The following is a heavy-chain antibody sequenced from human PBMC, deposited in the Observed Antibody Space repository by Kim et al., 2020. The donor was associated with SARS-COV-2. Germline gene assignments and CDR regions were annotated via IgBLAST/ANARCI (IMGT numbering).Heavy chain of an antibody. CDR3: STSYGSGSYDY. V-gene: IGHV3-33*01. J-gene: IGHJ4*02. CDR1: GFTFSSYG. CDR2: IWYDGSNK. Sequence: GGSLRLSCAASGFTFSSYGMHWVRQAPGKGLEWVAVIWYDGSNKYYADSVKGRFTISRDNSKNTLYLQMNSLRAEDTAVYYCSTSYGSGSYDYWGQGTLVTVSS. D-gene: IGHD3-10*01.